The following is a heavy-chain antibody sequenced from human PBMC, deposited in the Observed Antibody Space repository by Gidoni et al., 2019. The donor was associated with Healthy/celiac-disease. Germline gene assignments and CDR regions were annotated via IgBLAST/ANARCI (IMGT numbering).Heavy chain of an antibody. CDR3: ARQSTGLDY. D-gene: IGHD1-1*01. Sequence: QVQLQQWGAGLLKPSETLSLTCAVYGGSFSGYYWSWSRQPPGKGLEWIGVINHSGSTNYNPSLKSRVTISVDTSKNQFSLKLSSVTAADTAVYYCARQSTGLDYWGQGTLVTVSS. CDR1: GGSFSGYY. CDR2: INHSGST. J-gene: IGHJ4*02. V-gene: IGHV4-34*01.